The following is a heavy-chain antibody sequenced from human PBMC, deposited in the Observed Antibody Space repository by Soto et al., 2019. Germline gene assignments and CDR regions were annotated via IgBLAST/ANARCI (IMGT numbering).Heavy chain of an antibody. D-gene: IGHD6-6*01. CDR1: GGTFSSYS. V-gene: IGHV1-69*01. CDR3: AIEYSSSPPYYPIGY. J-gene: IGHJ4*02. Sequence: QVQLVQSGAEVKKPGSSVKVSCKASGGTFSSYSISWVRQAPGQGLEWMGGIIPLFGTANYAQKFQGRVTITPDDSTSTAYMELSRLRSEDTDVYYCAIEYSSSPPYYPIGYWGQGTLVTVAS. CDR2: IIPLFGTA.